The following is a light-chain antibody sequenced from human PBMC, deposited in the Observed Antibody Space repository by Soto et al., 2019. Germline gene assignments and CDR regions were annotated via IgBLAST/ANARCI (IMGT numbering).Light chain of an antibody. CDR2: GAS. J-gene: IGKJ2*01. V-gene: IGKV3-20*01. Sequence: EIVLTQSPGPLSLSPGDTATLSCRASQSVFSTYLAWYQQKPGQAPRILIHGASSRADGVPARFSGSGSGTDFTLTISGLEPDDCAIYYCQQYGPSQYTFGQGTKLEVK. CDR3: QQYGPSQYT. CDR1: QSVFSTY.